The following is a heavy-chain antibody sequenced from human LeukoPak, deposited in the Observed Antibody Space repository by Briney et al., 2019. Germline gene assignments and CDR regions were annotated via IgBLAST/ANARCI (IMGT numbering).Heavy chain of an antibody. CDR2: VSGSGAST. V-gene: IGHV3-23*01. Sequence: GGSLRLSCAASGFTFSNYAMSWVRQAPGRGLEWVSAVSGSGASTYYAEAVKGRFTLSRDNPRNRLYLQMNSLRAEDTAVYYCARDLKAGAIVPGLDNWGQGTLVTVSS. D-gene: IGHD3-16*02. CDR1: GFTFSNYA. CDR3: ARDLKAGAIVPGLDN. J-gene: IGHJ4*02.